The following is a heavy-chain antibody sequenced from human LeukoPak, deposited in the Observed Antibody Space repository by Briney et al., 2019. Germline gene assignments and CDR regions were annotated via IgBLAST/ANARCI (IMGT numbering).Heavy chain of an antibody. CDR1: GFTFSRYW. CDR2: IKQDGSEK. V-gene: IGHV3-7*01. CDR3: AREGRGYKVAKFDY. Sequence: GGSLRLSCAASGFTFSRYWMSWVRQAPGKGPEWVANIKQDGSEKYYVDSVRGRFTISRDNAKNSLYLQMNSLRAEDTAVYYCAREGRGYKVAKFDYWGQGTLVTVSS. J-gene: IGHJ4*01. D-gene: IGHD3-22*01.